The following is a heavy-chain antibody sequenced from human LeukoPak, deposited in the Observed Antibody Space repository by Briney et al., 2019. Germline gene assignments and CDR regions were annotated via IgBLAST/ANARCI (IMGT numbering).Heavy chain of an antibody. Sequence: GGSLRLSCAASGFTVSSNYMSWVRQAPGKGLEWVSVIYSGGSTYYADSVKGRFTISRDSSKNTLYLQMNSLRAEDTAVYYCARGGSSWFNDAFDIWGQGTMVTVSS. CDR1: GFTVSSNY. CDR3: ARGGSSWFNDAFDI. D-gene: IGHD6-13*01. V-gene: IGHV3-53*01. CDR2: IYSGGST. J-gene: IGHJ3*02.